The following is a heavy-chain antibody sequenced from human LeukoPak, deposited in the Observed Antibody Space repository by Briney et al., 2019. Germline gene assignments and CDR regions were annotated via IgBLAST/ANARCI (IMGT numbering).Heavy chain of an antibody. Sequence: PGGSLRLSCAASGFTFSSYGMHWVRQAPGKGLEWVAFIRYDGSNKYYADSVKGRFTISRDNSKNTLYLQMNSLRAEDTAVYYCAKSVVPAANAFDIWGQGTMVTVSS. D-gene: IGHD2-2*01. CDR1: GFTFSSYG. CDR3: AKSVVPAANAFDI. CDR2: IRYDGSNK. J-gene: IGHJ3*02. V-gene: IGHV3-30*02.